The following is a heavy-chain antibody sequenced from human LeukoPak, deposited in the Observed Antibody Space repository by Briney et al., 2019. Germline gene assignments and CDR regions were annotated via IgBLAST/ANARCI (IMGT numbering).Heavy chain of an antibody. CDR1: GFTFSNYW. D-gene: IGHD1-14*01. Sequence: QSGGSLRLSCAASGFTFSNYWMTWVRQAPGKGLEWVADIKQDGSEKLYVKSVRGRFTISRDNAKMSLFLQMNSLRAEDTAVYYCARGPTGASPGTFDYWGQGTLVTVSS. CDR3: ARGPTGASPGTFDY. J-gene: IGHJ4*02. CDR2: IKQDGSEK. V-gene: IGHV3-7*01.